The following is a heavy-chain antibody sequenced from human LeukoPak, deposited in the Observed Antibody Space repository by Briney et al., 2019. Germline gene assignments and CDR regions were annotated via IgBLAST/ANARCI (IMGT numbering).Heavy chain of an antibody. Sequence: SETLSLTCTVSGGSISSYYWSWLRQPPGKGLEWIGYIYYSGNTNYNPSLKSRVTISVDTSKNLFSLKLSSVTAADTAVYYCVRVDYYDNSGYFLFDYWGQGTLVTVSS. V-gene: IGHV4-59*01. D-gene: IGHD3-22*01. CDR2: IYYSGNT. CDR1: GGSISSYY. J-gene: IGHJ4*02. CDR3: VRVDYYDNSGYFLFDY.